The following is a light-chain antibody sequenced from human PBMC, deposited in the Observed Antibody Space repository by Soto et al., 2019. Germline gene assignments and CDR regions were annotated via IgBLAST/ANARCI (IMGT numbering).Light chain of an antibody. J-gene: IGLJ2*01. Sequence: QSALTQPASVSGSPGQSIAISCTGTSSDVGAYDYVSWYQQHPGEAPKVKIYDVSHRPSGVSDRFSGSKSGNTASLTISGLQAEDEADYYCSLYAKSGSVVFGGGTKLTVL. V-gene: IGLV2-14*01. CDR3: SLYAKSGSVV. CDR2: DVS. CDR1: SSDVGAYDY.